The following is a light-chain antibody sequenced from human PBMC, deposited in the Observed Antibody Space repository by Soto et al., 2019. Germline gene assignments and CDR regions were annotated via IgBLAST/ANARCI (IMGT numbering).Light chain of an antibody. V-gene: IGLV2-11*01. Sequence: QSVLTQPRSVSGSPGQSVTISCTGTSSDVGGYNYVSWYQQYPGKAPKVMIYAVTKRPSGVPDRISGSKSGNTASLTISGPQTEDEADYYCCSYAGAYTHYVFGTGTKLTVL. CDR1: SSDVGGYNY. CDR3: CSYAGAYTHYV. CDR2: AVT. J-gene: IGLJ1*01.